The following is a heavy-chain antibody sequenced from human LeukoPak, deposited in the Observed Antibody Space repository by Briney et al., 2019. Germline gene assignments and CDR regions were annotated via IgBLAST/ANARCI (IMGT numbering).Heavy chain of an antibody. CDR1: GYTITGYY. CDR2: INPNSGGT. J-gene: IGHJ4*02. D-gene: IGHD2-2*02. V-gene: IGHV1-2*02. Sequence: ASGKVSCKASGYTITGYYMHWVRHAPGQGLESIRWINPNSGGTNSAQKYQRSVTMTRDTSLSTAYMELSRLRFDDTAVYYCARDPGYYQRRYLFDYWGQGTWSPSP. CDR3: ARDPGYYQRRYLFDY.